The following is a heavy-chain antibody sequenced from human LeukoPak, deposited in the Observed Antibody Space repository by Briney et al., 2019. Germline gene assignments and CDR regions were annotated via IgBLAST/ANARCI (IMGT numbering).Heavy chain of an antibody. CDR2: ISYDGSNK. D-gene: IGHD3-10*01. CDR3: AKDNWFGELSIHLPGAFDI. Sequence: PGRSLRLSCAASGFTFSSYGMHWVRQAPGKGLEWVAVISYDGSNKYYADSVKGRFTISRDNSKNTLYLQMNSLRAEDTAVYYCAKDNWFGELSIHLPGAFDIWGQGTMVTVSS. V-gene: IGHV3-30*18. J-gene: IGHJ3*02. CDR1: GFTFSSYG.